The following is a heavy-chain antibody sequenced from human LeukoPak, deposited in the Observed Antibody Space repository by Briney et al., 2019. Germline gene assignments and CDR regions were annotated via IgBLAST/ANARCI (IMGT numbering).Heavy chain of an antibody. CDR3: ARHDPDSSGYYLDY. J-gene: IGHJ4*02. Sequence: SETLSLTCTVSGGSISSYYWSWIRQPPGKGLEWIGYIYYSGSTNYNPSLKSRVTISVDTSKNQFSLKLSSVTAADTAVYYCARHDPDSSGYYLDYWGQGTLVTVSS. CDR2: IYYSGST. V-gene: IGHV4-59*08. CDR1: GGSISSYY. D-gene: IGHD3-22*01.